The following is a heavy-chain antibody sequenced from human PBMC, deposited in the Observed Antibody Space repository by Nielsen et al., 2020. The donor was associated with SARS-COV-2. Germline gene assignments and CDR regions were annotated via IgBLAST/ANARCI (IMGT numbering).Heavy chain of an antibody. CDR2: INGGSSYI. J-gene: IGHJ4*02. CDR1: GFTFSTYS. D-gene: IGHD2-21*02. V-gene: IGHV3-21*01. Sequence: GESLKISCAASGFTFSTYSMNWVRQAPGKGLEWVSSINGGSSYIYYADSVKGRFTISRDNAKNSLYLQMNSLRAEDTAVYYCARDFGYTERFVVTAIPSCFDYWGQGTLVTVSS. CDR3: ARDFGYTERFVVTAIPSCFDY.